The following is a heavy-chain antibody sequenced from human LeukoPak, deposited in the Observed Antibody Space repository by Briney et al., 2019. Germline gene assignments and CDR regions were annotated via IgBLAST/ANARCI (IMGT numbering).Heavy chain of an antibody. CDR3: AREGGFYRPLDY. CDR1: GGSVTSTNW. D-gene: IGHD3-3*01. CDR2: VHLDGRT. Sequence: KPTDTLSLTCGVSGGSVTSTNWWTWVRQPPGKGLEWIGAVHLDGRTNYNPSLKSRLTMSVDLSENHVSLKLTSVTAADTAVYYCAREGGFYRPLDYSGQGTLVNVSP. J-gene: IGHJ4*02. V-gene: IGHV4-4*02.